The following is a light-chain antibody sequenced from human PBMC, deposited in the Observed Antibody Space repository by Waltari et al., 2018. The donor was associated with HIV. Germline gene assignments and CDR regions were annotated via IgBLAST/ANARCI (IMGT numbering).Light chain of an antibody. J-gene: IGLJ2*01. CDR3: QAWDSSTVV. CDR2: QDT. V-gene: IGLV3-1*01. CDR1: DLSNKY. Sequence: SFELTQPPSVSVSPGQTATITCSGDDLSNKYVSWYQQKSGQSPLVVIFQDTKRSSGIPARFSGSNSGHVATLTISGTQTIDEADYYCQAWDSSTVVFGGGTKLTVL.